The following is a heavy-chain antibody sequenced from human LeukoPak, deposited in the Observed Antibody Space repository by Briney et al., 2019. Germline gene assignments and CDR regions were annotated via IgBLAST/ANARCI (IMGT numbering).Heavy chain of an antibody. J-gene: IGHJ5*02. D-gene: IGHD6-13*01. CDR1: GGSISSNNW. Sequence: PSETLSLTCAVSGGSISSNNWWSWVRQPPGKGLEWIGEIYHSGSTNYNPSLKSRVTISVDKSKNQSSLKLSSVTDADTAVYYCGVAVAGTRWFDPWGQGILVTVSS. V-gene: IGHV4-4*02. CDR3: GVAVAGTRWFDP. CDR2: IYHSGST.